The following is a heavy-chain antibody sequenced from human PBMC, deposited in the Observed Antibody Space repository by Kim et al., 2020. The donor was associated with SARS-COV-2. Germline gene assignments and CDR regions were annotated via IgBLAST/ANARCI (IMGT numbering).Heavy chain of an antibody. Sequence: SETLSLTCAVYGGSFSGYYWSWIRQPPGKGLEWIGEINHSGSTNYNPSLKSRVTISVDTSKNQFSLKLSSVTAADTAVYYCARGTVGSGRGYYYYYGMDVWGQGTTVTVSS. CDR2: INHSGST. CDR1: GGSFSGYY. V-gene: IGHV4-34*01. J-gene: IGHJ6*02. CDR3: ARGTVGSGRGYYYYYGMDV. D-gene: IGHD3-10*01.